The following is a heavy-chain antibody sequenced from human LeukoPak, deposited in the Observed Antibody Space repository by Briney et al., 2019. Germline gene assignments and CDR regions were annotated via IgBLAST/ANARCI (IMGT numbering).Heavy chain of an antibody. J-gene: IGHJ3*02. Sequence: GSLRLSCAASGCTFSSYWMSWVRQAPGKGLEWVANIKQDGSEKYYVDSVKGRFTISRDNAKNSLYLQMNSLRAEDTAVYYCARDRGGFGYYYGSGSYYNGDAFDIWGQGTMVTVSS. CDR3: ARDRGGFGYYYGSGSYYNGDAFDI. D-gene: IGHD3-10*01. V-gene: IGHV3-7*01. CDR2: IKQDGSEK. CDR1: GCTFSSYW.